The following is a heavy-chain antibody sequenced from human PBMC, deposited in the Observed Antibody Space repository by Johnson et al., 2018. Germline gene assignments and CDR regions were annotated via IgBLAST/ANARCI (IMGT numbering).Heavy chain of an antibody. J-gene: IGHJ4*02. V-gene: IGHV3-9*01. CDR2: ISWNSGSI. CDR1: GFSFDDFA. Sequence: VQLVQSGGGVVQXGRSXRLXCAASGFSFDDFAMHWVRQAPGKGLEWVAHISWNSGSIGYADSVKGRFTISRDNAKNSMYLHMNSLRSEDTALYYCAKDYSHLGFDYWGQGTLVTVSS. CDR3: AKDYSHLGFDY. D-gene: IGHD3-16*01.